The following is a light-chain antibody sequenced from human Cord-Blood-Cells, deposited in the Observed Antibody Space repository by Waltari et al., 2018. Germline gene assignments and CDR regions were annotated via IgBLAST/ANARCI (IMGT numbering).Light chain of an antibody. J-gene: IGLJ3*02. CDR1: SSDVGGYNY. V-gene: IGLV2-14*01. CDR2: DVS. CDR3: SSYTSSSTWV. Sequence: QSALPQPASVSGSPGQSLTISCTGTSSDVGGYNYVSWYQQHPGKAPKHMIYDVSKRPSGVSNRFSGSKSGNTASLTISGLQAEDEADYYCSSYTSSSTWVFGGGTKLTVL.